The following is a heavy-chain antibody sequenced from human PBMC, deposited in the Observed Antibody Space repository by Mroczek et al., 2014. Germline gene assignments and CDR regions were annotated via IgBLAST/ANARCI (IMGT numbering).Heavy chain of an antibody. V-gene: IGHV1-8*01. CDR1: GYTFTSYD. J-gene: IGHJ6*02. D-gene: IGHD6-19*01. CDR2: MNPNSGNT. Sequence: GGKKPGASVKVSCKASGYTFTSYDINWVRQATGQGLEWMGWMNPNSGNTGYAQKFQGRVTMTRNTSISTAYMELSSLRSEDTAVYYCARGPQWLVQGGMDVWGQGTTVTVSS. CDR3: ARGPQWLVQGGMDV.